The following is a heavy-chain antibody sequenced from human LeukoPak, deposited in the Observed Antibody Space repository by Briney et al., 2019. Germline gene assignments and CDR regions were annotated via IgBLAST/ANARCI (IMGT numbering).Heavy chain of an antibody. CDR2: ITATSLHI. J-gene: IGHJ4*02. CDR3: AKAYEYYYDSSGYYPFDY. D-gene: IGHD3-22*01. Sequence: PGGSLRLSCAASGFTVSSNYMNWVRQAPGKGLEWVSAITATSLHIYYADSVKGRFTISRDNSKNTLYLQMNSLRAEDTAVYYCAKAYEYYYDSSGYYPFDYWGQGTLVTVSS. CDR1: GFTVSSNY. V-gene: IGHV3-21*04.